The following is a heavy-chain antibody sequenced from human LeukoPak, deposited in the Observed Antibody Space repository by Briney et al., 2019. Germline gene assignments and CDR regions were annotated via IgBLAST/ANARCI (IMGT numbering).Heavy chain of an antibody. V-gene: IGHV3-48*01. J-gene: IGHJ3*02. Sequence: PGGSLRLSCAASGFTFSSYSMNWVRQAPGKGLEWVSYISSSSSTIYYADSVKGRFTISRDNAKNSLYLQMNSLRAEDTAVYYCARVHSSGWYYAFDIWGQGTMVTVSS. CDR3: ARVHSSGWYYAFDI. D-gene: IGHD6-19*01. CDR2: ISSSSSTI. CDR1: GFTFSSYS.